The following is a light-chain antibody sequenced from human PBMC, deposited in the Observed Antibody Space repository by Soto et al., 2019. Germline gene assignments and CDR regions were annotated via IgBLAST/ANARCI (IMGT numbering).Light chain of an antibody. J-gene: IGKJ5*01. V-gene: IGKV3D-15*01. CDR1: QSVSSN. Sequence: ERVLTQYTATLSVYGRERGSLCWRASQSVSSNLAWYQQKLGQAPRLLIYGASTRATGIPARFSGSGSGTEFILTISSLQSEDFAVYYCQQYNNWPPLAFGQGTRLEI. CDR3: QQYNNWPPLA. CDR2: GAS.